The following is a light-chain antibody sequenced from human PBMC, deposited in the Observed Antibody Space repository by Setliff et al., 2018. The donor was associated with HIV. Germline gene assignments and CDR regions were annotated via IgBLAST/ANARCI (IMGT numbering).Light chain of an antibody. CDR2: DVS. Sequence: QSALTQPASVSGSPGQSITISCTGTSSDVGDYNYVSWYQQHPGKAPKLMISDVSNRPSGVSNRFSGSKSGNAASLTISGLQAEDEADYYCSSYTSSTPLYVFGTGTKVPS. CDR3: SSYTSSTPLYV. J-gene: IGLJ1*01. CDR1: SSDVGDYNY. V-gene: IGLV2-14*03.